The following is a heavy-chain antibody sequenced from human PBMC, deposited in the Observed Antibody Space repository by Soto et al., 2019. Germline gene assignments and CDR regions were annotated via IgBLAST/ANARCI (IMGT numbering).Heavy chain of an antibody. J-gene: IGHJ5*02. Sequence: SETLSLTCTVSGDSISAYSWSWVRQPPGKGLEWIGNIHYNGNTKYNPSLKSRVTMSVDTSKNQFSLKLISVTAADTAKYFCAREVGDSSSWYVLNWFDPWGQGTLVTVSS. D-gene: IGHD6-13*01. CDR3: AREVGDSSSWYVLNWFDP. V-gene: IGHV4-59*01. CDR2: IHYNGNT. CDR1: GDSISAYS.